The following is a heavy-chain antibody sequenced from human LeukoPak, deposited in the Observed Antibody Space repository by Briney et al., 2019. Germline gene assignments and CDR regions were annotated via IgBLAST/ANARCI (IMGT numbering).Heavy chain of an antibody. V-gene: IGHV1-18*01. CDR3: ARSDYGGKGAGDNWFDP. D-gene: IGHD4-23*01. CDR1: GYTFTSYG. Sequence: ASVKVSCKASGYTFTSYGISWVRQAPGQGLEWMGWISAYNGNTNYAQKLQGRVTMTTDTSTSTAYMELSSLRSDDTAVYYCARSDYGGKGAGDNWFDPWGQGTLVTVSS. CDR2: ISAYNGNT. J-gene: IGHJ5*02.